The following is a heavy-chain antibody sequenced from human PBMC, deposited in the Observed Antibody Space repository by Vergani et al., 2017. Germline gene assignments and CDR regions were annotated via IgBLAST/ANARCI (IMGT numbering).Heavy chain of an antibody. CDR1: GGSFSGYY. Sequence: QVQLQQWGAGLLKPWETLSLTCAVYGGSFSGYYWSWIRQPPGKGLEWIGEINHSGSTNYNPSHKSRVTISVDTSKNQFSLKLSSVTAADTAVYYCARTTVVVAAIDYWGQGTLVTVSS. CDR3: ARTTVVVAAIDY. D-gene: IGHD2-15*01. CDR2: INHSGST. V-gene: IGHV4-34*01. J-gene: IGHJ4*02.